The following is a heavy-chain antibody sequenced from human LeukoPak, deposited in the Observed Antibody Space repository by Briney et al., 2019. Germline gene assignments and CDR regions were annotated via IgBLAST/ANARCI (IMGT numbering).Heavy chain of an antibody. Sequence: PGGSLRLSCIASVFTFSNYAMHWDRQAPGKGLEWVAVISYDGGTKYYADSVKGRFSISRDNSKNTLYLQMNSLRAEDTAVYYCAKSSTYYYDSSGLGWFDPWGQGTLVTVSS. CDR3: AKSSTYYYDSSGLGWFDP. CDR1: VFTFSNYA. D-gene: IGHD3-22*01. V-gene: IGHV3-30-3*01. CDR2: ISYDGGTK. J-gene: IGHJ5*02.